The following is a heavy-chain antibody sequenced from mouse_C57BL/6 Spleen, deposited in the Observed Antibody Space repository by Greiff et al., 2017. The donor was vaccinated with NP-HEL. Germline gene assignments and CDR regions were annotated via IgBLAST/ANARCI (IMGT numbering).Heavy chain of an antibody. V-gene: IGHV1-50*01. J-gene: IGHJ4*01. Sequence: VQLQQPGAELVKPGASVKLSCKASGYTFTSYWMQWVKQRPGQGLEWIGEIDPSDSYTNYNQKFKGKATLTVDTSSSTAYMQLSSLTSEDSAVYYCAIYGNYGGVDYWGQGTSVTVSS. D-gene: IGHD2-1*01. CDR2: IDPSDSYT. CDR1: GYTFTSYW. CDR3: AIYGNYGGVDY.